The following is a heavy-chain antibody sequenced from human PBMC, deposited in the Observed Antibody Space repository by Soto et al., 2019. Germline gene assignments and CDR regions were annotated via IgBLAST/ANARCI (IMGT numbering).Heavy chain of an antibody. CDR3: ARGARSTVTRYGLDV. J-gene: IGHJ6*02. Sequence: SVKVSCKASGYTFSDYYIDWGRQAPGQGREWVGWITASRGVRKYAPNFRGRVVMTRHTSITTTYMSLTSLSSDDTALYSCARGARSTVTRYGLDVWGQGTTVTVSS. CDR1: GYTFSDYY. V-gene: IGHV1-2*07. CDR2: ITASRGVR. D-gene: IGHD1-26*01.